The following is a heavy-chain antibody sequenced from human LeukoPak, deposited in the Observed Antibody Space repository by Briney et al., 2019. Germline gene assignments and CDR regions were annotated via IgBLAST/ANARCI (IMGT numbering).Heavy chain of an antibody. CDR3: ARHRAITMIVVVITFFDY. D-gene: IGHD3-22*01. Sequence: PSETLSLTCAVYGGSFSGYYWSWIRQPPGKGLEWIGEINHSGSTNYNPSLKSRVTISVDTSKNQFSLKLSSVTAADTAVYYCARHRAITMIVVVITFFDYWGQGTLVTVSS. CDR1: GGSFSGYY. V-gene: IGHV4-34*01. J-gene: IGHJ4*02. CDR2: INHSGST.